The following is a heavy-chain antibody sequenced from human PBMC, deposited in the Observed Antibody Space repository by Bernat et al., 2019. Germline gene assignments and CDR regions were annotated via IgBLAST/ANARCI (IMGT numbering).Heavy chain of an antibody. CDR1: GFTFSSYS. J-gene: IGHJ4*02. V-gene: IGHV3-21*01. Sequence: EVQLVESGGGLVKPGGSLRLSCAASGFTFSSYSMNWVRQAPGKGLEWVSSISSSSSYIYYADSVKGRFTISRDKAKNSLYLQMNSLRAEDTAVYYCARMETYYDFWSGLAGKPLDYWGQGTLVTVSS. D-gene: IGHD3-3*01. CDR2: ISSSSSYI. CDR3: ARMETYYDFWSGLAGKPLDY.